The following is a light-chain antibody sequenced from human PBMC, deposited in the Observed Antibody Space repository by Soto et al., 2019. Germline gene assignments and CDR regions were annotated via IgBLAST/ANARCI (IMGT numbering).Light chain of an antibody. CDR1: SSDVGGYNY. Sequence: QSALTQPPSASGSPGQSVTISCTGTSSDVGGYNYVSWYQQHPGKAPKLMIYGVSKRPSGVSDRFSGSKSGNTASLTVSGLQAEDEADYYCGSYAASNNWVLGGGTQLTVL. V-gene: IGLV2-8*01. CDR3: GSYAASNNWV. J-gene: IGLJ3*02. CDR2: GVS.